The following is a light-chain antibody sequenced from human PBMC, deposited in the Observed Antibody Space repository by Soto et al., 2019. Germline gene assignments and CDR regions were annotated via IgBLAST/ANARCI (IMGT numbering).Light chain of an antibody. Sequence: EIVMTQSPVTLSVSPGERVTLSCRASQSVSSNLAWYQQKPGQAPRLLIYGASTRATGIPARFSGSGSGTEFTLTISGLQSEDFAVYYCQQYNNWPGWAFGQGTKVE. CDR2: GAS. V-gene: IGKV3-15*01. CDR1: QSVSSN. J-gene: IGKJ1*01. CDR3: QQYNNWPGWA.